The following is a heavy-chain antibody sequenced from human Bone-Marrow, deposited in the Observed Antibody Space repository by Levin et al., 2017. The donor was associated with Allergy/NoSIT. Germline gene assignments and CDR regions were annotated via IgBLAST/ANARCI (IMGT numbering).Heavy chain of an antibody. CDR2: ISGSGDTT. J-gene: IGHJ5*02. CDR1: GFTFSNYA. D-gene: IGHD1-26*01. CDR3: AKDQYSGSYYWFDP. V-gene: IGHV3-23*01. Sequence: PGGSLRLSCAVSGFTFSNYAMSWVRQAPGKGLEWVSLISGSGDTTYYADSVKGRFTISRDNSKNTLYLQMNSLRAEDTAVYYCAKDQYSGSYYWFDPWGQGTLVTVSS.